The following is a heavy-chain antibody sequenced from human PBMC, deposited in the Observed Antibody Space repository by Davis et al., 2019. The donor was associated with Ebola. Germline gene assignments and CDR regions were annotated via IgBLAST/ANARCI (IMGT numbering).Heavy chain of an antibody. CDR1: GFTFSSYS. CDR3: ARMIYYGDYRYFDY. J-gene: IGHJ4*02. CDR2: ISSGSYYI. V-gene: IGHV3-21*01. D-gene: IGHD4-17*01. Sequence: GESLKISCAASGFTFSSYSMNWVRQAPGKGLEWVSSISSGSYYIYYADSVKGRFTISRDNAKNSLYLQMNSLRDEDTAVYYCARMIYYGDYRYFDYWGQGTLVTVSS.